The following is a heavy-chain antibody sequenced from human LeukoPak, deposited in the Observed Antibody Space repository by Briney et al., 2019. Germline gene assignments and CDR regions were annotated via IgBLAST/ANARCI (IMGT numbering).Heavy chain of an antibody. CDR2: IIPILGIA. CDR3: AREGDYYDSSGFFDY. D-gene: IGHD3-22*01. Sequence: SVKVSCKASGGTFSSYAISWVRQAPGQGLEWMGRIIPILGIANYAQKFQGRVTITADKSTSTAYMELSSLRSEDTAVYYCAREGDYYDSSGFFDYWGQGTLVTVSS. CDR1: GGTFSSYA. V-gene: IGHV1-69*04. J-gene: IGHJ4*02.